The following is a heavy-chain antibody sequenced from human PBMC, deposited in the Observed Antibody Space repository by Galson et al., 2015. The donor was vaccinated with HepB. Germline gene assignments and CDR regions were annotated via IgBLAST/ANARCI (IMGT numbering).Heavy chain of an antibody. CDR3: AGDVEVVSTEYYYYMDV. D-gene: IGHD2-2*01. CDR1: GGTFSSYA. J-gene: IGHJ6*03. CDR2: IIPIFGKA. Sequence: SVKVSCKASGGTFSSYAISWVRQAPGQGLEWMGGIIPIFGKANYAQKFQGRVMITADESTSTAYMELSSLRSEDTAVYYCAGDVEVVSTEYYYYMDVWGKGTTVTVSS. V-gene: IGHV1-69*13.